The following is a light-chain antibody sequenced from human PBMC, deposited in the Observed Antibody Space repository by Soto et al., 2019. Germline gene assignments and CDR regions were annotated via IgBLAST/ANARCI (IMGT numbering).Light chain of an antibody. CDR3: QQYDSYAGWT. V-gene: IGKV1-5*03. CDR2: KAS. CDR1: QSIRSW. J-gene: IGKJ1*01. Sequence: DIQMTQSPSTLSASVGDRFTITCRASQSIRSWLACYQQRPGKAPKLLIYKASSLESGVPSRFSGSGSGTEFTLTISSLQPDDFATYYCQQYDSYAGWTFGQGTKVEIK.